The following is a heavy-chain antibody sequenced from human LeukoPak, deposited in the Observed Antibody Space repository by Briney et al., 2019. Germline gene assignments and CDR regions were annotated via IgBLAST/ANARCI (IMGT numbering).Heavy chain of an antibody. CDR2: INPNSGGT. J-gene: IGHJ6*02. D-gene: IGHD3-22*01. V-gene: IGHV1-2*02. CDR3: ARVHYYDSSGYYSGYYYYGMDV. Sequence: ASVKVSCKASGYTFTGYYMHWVRQAPGQGLEWMGWINPNSGGTNYAQKFQGRVTMTRDTSISTAYMELSRLGSDDTAVYYCARVHYYDSSGYYSGYYYYGMDVWGQGTTVTVSS. CDR1: GYTFTGYY.